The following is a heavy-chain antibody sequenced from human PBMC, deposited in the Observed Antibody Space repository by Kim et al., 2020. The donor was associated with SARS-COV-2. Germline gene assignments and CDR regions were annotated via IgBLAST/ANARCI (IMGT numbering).Heavy chain of an antibody. CDR1: GGSISTINW. D-gene: IGHD2-8*02. V-gene: IGHV4-4*02. CDR3: ARGPGGEDYFDF. CDR2: IYHSVSA. J-gene: IGHJ4*02. Sequence: SETLSLTCAVSGGSISTINWWNWIRQPPGKGLEWIGEIYHSVSANYNPSLKSRVTMSVDKSKNLFSLKLSSVTAADTAVYYCARGPGGEDYFDFWGQGTLVTVSS.